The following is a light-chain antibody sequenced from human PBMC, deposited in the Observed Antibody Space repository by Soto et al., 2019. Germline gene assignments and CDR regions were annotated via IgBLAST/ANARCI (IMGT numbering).Light chain of an antibody. V-gene: IGLV2-14*03. Sequence: QSALTQPASVSGSPGQSITISCTGTTSDVAGYNFVSWYQQHPGKAPKLIIYDVSNRPSGVSNRFSGSNSGNTASLTISGLQAEDEAEYYCSSSTISSTYVFGTGTKLTVL. CDR3: SSSTISSTYV. CDR1: TSDVAGYNF. CDR2: DVS. J-gene: IGLJ1*01.